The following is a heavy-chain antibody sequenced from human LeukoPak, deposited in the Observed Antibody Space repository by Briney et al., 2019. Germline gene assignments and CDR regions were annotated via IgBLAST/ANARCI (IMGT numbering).Heavy chain of an antibody. CDR3: AREIDRFCYDSGDYGFDP. CDR1: GGSISSGSYY. J-gene: IGHJ5*02. CDR2: IYISGST. V-gene: IGHV4-61*02. D-gene: IGHD3-22*01. Sequence: SQTLSLTCTVSGGSISSGSYYWSWIRQPAGKGLEWVGRIYISGSTNYNPSLQSRVTISIDTSKNQFSLKLSSVTATDTAVYYCAREIDRFCYDSGDYGFDPWGQGTLVTVSS.